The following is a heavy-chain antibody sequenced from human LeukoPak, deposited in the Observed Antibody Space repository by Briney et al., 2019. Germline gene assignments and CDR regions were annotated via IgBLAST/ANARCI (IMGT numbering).Heavy chain of an antibody. V-gene: IGHV4-61*08. CDR1: GGSISSGGYY. CDR2: IYYSGHT. D-gene: IGHD2-15*01. Sequence: SETLSLTCTVSGGSISSGGYYWSWIRQHPGKGLEWIGYIYYSGHTNYNSSLKSRVTMSLYTSKSQFSLRLSSVTAADTAVYFCARHPFATPFDYWGPGTLVTVSS. CDR3: ARHPFATPFDY. J-gene: IGHJ4*02.